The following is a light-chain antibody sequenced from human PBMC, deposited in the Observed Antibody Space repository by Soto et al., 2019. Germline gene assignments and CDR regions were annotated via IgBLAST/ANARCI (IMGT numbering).Light chain of an antibody. CDR3: QQYNSDPWT. J-gene: IGKJ1*01. CDR2: DAS. CDR1: QTIRRC. V-gene: IGKV1-5*01. Sequence: DIEMTQSPSTLSASVGDRVTITCRASQTIRRCLAWYQQRPGKAPKVLIYDASTLESGVPARFSGSGSESQCSLTISSLQPEDSATYYCQQYNSDPWTFGQGTKVEIK.